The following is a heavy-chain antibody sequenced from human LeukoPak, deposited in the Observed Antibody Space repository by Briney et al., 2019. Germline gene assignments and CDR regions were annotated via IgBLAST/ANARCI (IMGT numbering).Heavy chain of an antibody. J-gene: IGHJ3*02. CDR3: ARVSWGGNQVVVIRDDAFGI. D-gene: IGHD3-22*01. Sequence: ASVKVSCKASGYTFTSYDINWVRQATGQGLEWMGWMNPNSGNTGYAQKFQGRVTMTRNTSISTAYMELSSLRSEDTAVYYCARVSWGGNQVVVIRDDAFGIWGQGTMVTVSS. CDR2: MNPNSGNT. V-gene: IGHV1-8*01. CDR1: GYTFTSYD.